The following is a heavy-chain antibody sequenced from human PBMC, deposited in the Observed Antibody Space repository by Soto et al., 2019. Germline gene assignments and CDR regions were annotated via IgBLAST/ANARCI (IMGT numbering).Heavy chain of an antibody. CDR3: ARGRIVATIGSYYFDY. CDR2: INHSGST. CDR1: GGSFSGYY. D-gene: IGHD5-12*01. J-gene: IGHJ4*02. Sequence: PSETLSLTCAVYGGSFSGYYWSWIRQPPGKGLEWIGEINHSGSTNYNPSLKSRVTISVDTSKNQFSLKLSSVTAADTAVYYCARGRIVATIGSYYFDYWGQGTLVTVSS. V-gene: IGHV4-34*01.